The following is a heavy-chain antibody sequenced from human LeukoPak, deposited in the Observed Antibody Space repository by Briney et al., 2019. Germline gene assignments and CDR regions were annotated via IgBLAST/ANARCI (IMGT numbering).Heavy chain of an antibody. Sequence: GASVKVSCKSSGYTFTGYYMHWVRQAPGQGLEWMGWINPSSGGTNYAQKFQGRVTMTRDTSISTAYMELSSLRSDDTAVYSCARAQTMAAAGTGPGDFWGQGTLVTVSS. D-gene: IGHD6-13*01. J-gene: IGHJ4*02. CDR3: ARAQTMAAAGTGPGDF. CDR2: INPSSGGT. V-gene: IGHV1-2*02. CDR1: GYTFTGYY.